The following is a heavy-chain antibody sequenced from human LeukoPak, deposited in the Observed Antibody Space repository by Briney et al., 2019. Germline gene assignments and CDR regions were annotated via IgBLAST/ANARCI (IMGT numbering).Heavy chain of an antibody. CDR3: ARVLPYSSGWGVDY. CDR1: GGSIRSYY. Sequence: SETLSLTCTAPGGSIRSYYWSWIRQPPGKGLEWIGYIYYTGSTNYNPSLKSRVTISVDTSKNQFSLNLISVTAADTAVYYCARVLPYSSGWGVDYWGQGALVTVSS. V-gene: IGHV4-59*01. D-gene: IGHD6-19*01. J-gene: IGHJ4*02. CDR2: IYYTGST.